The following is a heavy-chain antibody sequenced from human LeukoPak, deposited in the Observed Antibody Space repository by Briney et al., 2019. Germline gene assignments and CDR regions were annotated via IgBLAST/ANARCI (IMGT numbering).Heavy chain of an antibody. CDR2: ISWNSGSI. J-gene: IGHJ4*02. V-gene: IGHV3-9*03. CDR3: ARGDNPYYGDYKAVLDY. D-gene: IGHD4-17*01. Sequence: GRSLRLSCAASGFTFDDYAMHWVRQAPGKGLEGVSGISWNSGSIGYADSVKGRFTISRDNAKNSLYLQMNSLRAEDMALYYCARGDNPYYGDYKAVLDYWGQGTLVTVSS. CDR1: GFTFDDYA.